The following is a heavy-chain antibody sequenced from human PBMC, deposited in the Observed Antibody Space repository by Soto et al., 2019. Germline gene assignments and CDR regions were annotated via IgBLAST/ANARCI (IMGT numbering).Heavy chain of an antibody. D-gene: IGHD2-21*02. Sequence: QITLKESGPTLVKPTQTLTLTCTFSGFSLNTGGLGVGWIRQPPGKALEWLALIYWDNDKRYSPSLRSRITITKDTYKNQVVLTMTNMDPVDAATYYCVHSRCGGDCLQSYSSHYYYGMDVWGQGTTVTVSS. J-gene: IGHJ6*02. CDR2: IYWDNDK. V-gene: IGHV2-5*02. CDR3: VHSRCGGDCLQSYSSHYYYGMDV. CDR1: GFSLNTGGLG.